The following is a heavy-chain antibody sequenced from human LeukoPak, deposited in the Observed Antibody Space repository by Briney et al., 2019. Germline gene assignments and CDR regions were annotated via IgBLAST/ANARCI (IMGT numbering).Heavy chain of an antibody. CDR2: INAGNGNT. V-gene: IGHV1-3*01. CDR3: ARDRMVRGVIKAPYGMDV. CDR1: GYTFTSYA. D-gene: IGHD3-10*01. Sequence: ASVKVSCKASGYTFTSYAMHWVRQAPGQRLEWMGWINAGNGNTKYSQKFQGRVTITRDTSASTAYMELSSLRSEDTAAYYCARDRMVRGVIKAPYGMDVWGQGTTVTVSS. J-gene: IGHJ6*02.